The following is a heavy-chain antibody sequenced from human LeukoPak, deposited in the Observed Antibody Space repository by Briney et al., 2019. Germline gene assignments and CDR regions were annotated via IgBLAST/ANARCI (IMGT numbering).Heavy chain of an antibody. CDR2: IYYSGST. CDR3: ARLGGYSGYEHNY. J-gene: IGHJ4*02. V-gene: IGHV4-39*01. CDR1: GGSISSSSYY. D-gene: IGHD5-12*01. Sequence: SETLFLTCTVSGGSISSSSYYWGWIRQPPGKGLEWIGSIYYSGSTYYNPSLKSRVTLSVDTSKNQFSLKLSSVTAADTAVYYCARLGGYSGYEHNYWGQGTLVTVSS.